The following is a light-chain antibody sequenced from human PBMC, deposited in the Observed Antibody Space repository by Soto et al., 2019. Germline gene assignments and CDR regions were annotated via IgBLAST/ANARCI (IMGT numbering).Light chain of an antibody. J-gene: IGKJ5*01. CDR3: QQSYSTASIT. CDR1: QGSSSY. CDR2: AAS. V-gene: IGKV1-8*01. Sequence: AIRMTQSPSSFSAATVDRVTVTCRPSQGSSSYLAWDQHRPGKAPKPLIYAASTLQSGVPSRFSGSGSGTDFTLTISIRQPEDVASYYCQQSYSTASITFGRGTRLDI.